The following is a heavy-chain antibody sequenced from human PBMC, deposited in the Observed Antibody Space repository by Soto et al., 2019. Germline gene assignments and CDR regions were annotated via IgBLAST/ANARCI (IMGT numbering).Heavy chain of an antibody. J-gene: IGHJ4*02. CDR2: IYYSGST. CDR3: ASSTYYYGSGSYGPFDY. V-gene: IGHV4-31*03. D-gene: IGHD3-10*01. CDR1: GGSISSGGYY. Sequence: SETLSLTCTVSGGSISSGGYYWSWIRQHPGKGLEWIGYIYYSGSTYYNPSLKSRVTISVDTSKNQFSLKLSSVTAADTAVYYCASSTYYYGSGSYGPFDYWGQGTLVTVSS.